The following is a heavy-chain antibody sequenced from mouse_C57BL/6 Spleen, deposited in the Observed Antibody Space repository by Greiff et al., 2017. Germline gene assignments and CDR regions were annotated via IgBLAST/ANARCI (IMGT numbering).Heavy chain of an antibody. CDR2: IDPSDSET. CDR3: ARGGSLRGYYAMDY. J-gene: IGHJ4*01. CDR1: GYTFTSYW. V-gene: IGHV1-52*01. D-gene: IGHD1-1*01. Sequence: VQLQQPGAELVRPGSSVKLSCKASGYTFTSYWMHWVKQRPIQGLEWIGNIDPSDSETHYNQKFKDKATLTVDKSSSTAYMQLSSLTSEDSAVYYCARGGSLRGYYAMDYWGQGTSVTVSS.